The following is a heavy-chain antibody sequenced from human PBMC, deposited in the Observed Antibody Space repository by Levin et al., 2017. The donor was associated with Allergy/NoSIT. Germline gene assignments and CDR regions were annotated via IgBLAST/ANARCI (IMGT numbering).Heavy chain of an antibody. CDR3: TRGAADGTYHYYYYMDV. V-gene: IGHV3-33*01. Sequence: AGGSLRLSCAASGFTFSSFGIHWVRQAPGKGLEWVALIWYDGSNKYYADSVKGRFTISRDTPTNTLYLQVNSLRVEDTDMDYCTRGAADGTYHYYYYMDVWGKGTTVTVSS. CDR2: IWYDGSNK. CDR1: GFTFSSFG. D-gene: IGHD6-13*01. J-gene: IGHJ6*03.